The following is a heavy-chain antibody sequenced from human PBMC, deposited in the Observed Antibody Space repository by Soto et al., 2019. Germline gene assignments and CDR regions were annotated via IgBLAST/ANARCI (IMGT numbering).Heavy chain of an antibody. Sequence: PSQTLSLTCAISGDSVSSNSAAWNWIRQSPSRGLEWLGRTYYRSRWYNDYAVSVKSRITVNPDTSKNQFSLHLNSVTPEVTAVDYGAETTPLQCSYSAVWQNGTTVPVSP. CDR1: GDSVSSNSAA. CDR3: AETTPLQCSYSAV. V-gene: IGHV6-1*01. CDR2: TYYRSRWYN. J-gene: IGHJ6*04. D-gene: IGHD2-15*01.